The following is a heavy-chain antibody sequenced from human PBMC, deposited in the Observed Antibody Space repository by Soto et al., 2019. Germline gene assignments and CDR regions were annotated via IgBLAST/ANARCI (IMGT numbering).Heavy chain of an antibody. Sequence: SVKVSCKASGGTFSSYAISWVRQAPGQGLEWMGGIIPIFGTANYAQKFQGRVTITADESTSTAYMELSSLRSEDTAVYYCAALGYCSSTSCLNWFDPWGQGTLVTVSS. V-gene: IGHV1-69*13. CDR1: GGTFSSYA. CDR2: IIPIFGTA. CDR3: AALGYCSSTSCLNWFDP. D-gene: IGHD2-2*01. J-gene: IGHJ5*02.